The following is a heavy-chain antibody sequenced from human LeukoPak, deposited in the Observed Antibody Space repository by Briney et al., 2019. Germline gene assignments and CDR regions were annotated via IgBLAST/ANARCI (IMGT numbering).Heavy chain of an antibody. D-gene: IGHD2-15*01. J-gene: IGHJ3*02. Sequence: ASVKVSCKVSGYTLTELSMHWVRQAPGKGLEWMGGFDPEDGETIYAQKFQGRVTMTEDTSTDTAYMELSSLRSEDTAGYYCAIQRIVVVVAATDAFDIWGQGTMVTVSS. CDR2: FDPEDGET. CDR3: AIQRIVVVVAATDAFDI. V-gene: IGHV1-24*01. CDR1: GYTLTELS.